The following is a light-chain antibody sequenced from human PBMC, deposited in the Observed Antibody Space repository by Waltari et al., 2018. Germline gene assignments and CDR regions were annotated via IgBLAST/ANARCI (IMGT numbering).Light chain of an antibody. J-gene: IGLJ1*01. Sequence: QAALTQPRSVSASPGQSVSISCPGTSSHIGSSNYVSWFQQRPYTAPKRRIFVVTRRPSGVSDRFSGSKSGHTASLTISGLQAEDEADYYCCSYAGSYTYIFGTGTRLTVL. V-gene: IGLV2-11*01. CDR1: SSHIGSSNY. CDR3: CSYAGSYTYI. CDR2: VVT.